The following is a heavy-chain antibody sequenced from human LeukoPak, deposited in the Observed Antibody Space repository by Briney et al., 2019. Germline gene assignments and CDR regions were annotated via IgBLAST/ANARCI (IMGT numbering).Heavy chain of an antibody. J-gene: IGHJ3*02. D-gene: IGHD6-13*01. CDR2: IYTSGST. CDR1: SGSISSYY. V-gene: IGHV4-4*07. Sequence: SETLSLSCTVSSGSISSYYWSWLRQPAGKGLESIVRIYTSGSTNYNPSLKSRVNMSVDTSKNQFSLKLSSVTAADTAVYYCARDISRWADAFDIWGQGTMVTVSS. CDR3: ARDISRWADAFDI.